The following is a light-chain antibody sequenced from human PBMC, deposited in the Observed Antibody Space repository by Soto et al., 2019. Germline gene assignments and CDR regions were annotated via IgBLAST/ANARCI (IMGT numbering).Light chain of an antibody. CDR2: NAS. CDR1: QILSNW. J-gene: IGKJ2*03. Sequence: DIHMTQSPSTLSASVGDRVTITCRASQILSNWLAWYQQKPGKAPKLLIYNASSPERRVPSRFSGGVSGTGFTLTISSLSLDDFATFYCKLYNNYIKGFGQG. CDR3: KLYNNYIKG. V-gene: IGKV1-5*03.